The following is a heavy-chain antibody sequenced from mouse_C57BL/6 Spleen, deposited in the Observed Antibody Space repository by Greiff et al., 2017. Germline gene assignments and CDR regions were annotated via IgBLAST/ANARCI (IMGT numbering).Heavy chain of an antibody. J-gene: IGHJ3*01. D-gene: IGHD3-2*02. CDR3: TREDSSGSAWFAY. CDR2: ISSGGDYI. Sequence: EVMLVESGEGLVKPGGSLKLSCAASGFTFSSYAMSWVRQTPEKRLEWVAYISSGGDYIYYADNVKGRFTISRDNARNTLYLQMSSLKTEDTAMYYCTREDSSGSAWFAYWGQGTLVTVSA. V-gene: IGHV5-9-1*02. CDR1: GFTFSSYA.